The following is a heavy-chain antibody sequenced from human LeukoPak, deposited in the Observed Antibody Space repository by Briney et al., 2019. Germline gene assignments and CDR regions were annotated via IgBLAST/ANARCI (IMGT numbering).Heavy chain of an antibody. D-gene: IGHD1-26*01. Sequence: AAVSLRLSCAASGFTFSSYSMNWVGQGPGKGLEWVSYISSSSSTIYSADSVKGRFTISRDNAKNSLYLQMNSLRAEDTAVYYCAREMGATWDYWGQGTLVTVSS. J-gene: IGHJ4*02. CDR2: ISSSSSTI. CDR1: GFTFSSYS. CDR3: AREMGATWDY. V-gene: IGHV3-48*01.